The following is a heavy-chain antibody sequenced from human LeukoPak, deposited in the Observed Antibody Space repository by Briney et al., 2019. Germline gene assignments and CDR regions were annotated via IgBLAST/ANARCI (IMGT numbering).Heavy chain of an antibody. CDR3: AREEWELLPIDY. Sequence: GGSLRLSCSASGFIFSDYWMSWVRQAPGKGLEWVANIKQDGSEKYYVDSVKGRFTISRDNAENSLNLQMNSLRDEDTAVYYCAREEWELLPIDYWGQGTLVTVSS. D-gene: IGHD1-26*01. J-gene: IGHJ4*02. V-gene: IGHV3-7*01. CDR1: GFIFSDYW. CDR2: IKQDGSEK.